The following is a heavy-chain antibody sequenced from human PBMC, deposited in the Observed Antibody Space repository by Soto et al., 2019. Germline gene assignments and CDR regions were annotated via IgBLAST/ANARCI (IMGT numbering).Heavy chain of an antibody. CDR3: ARRIITIFGVVPFSWFDP. CDR1: GGSISSSSYY. V-gene: IGHV4-39*01. J-gene: IGHJ5*02. CDR2: IYYSGST. Sequence: PSETLSLTCTVSGGSISSSSYYWGWIRQPPGKGLEWIGSIYYSGSTYYNPSLKSRVTISVDTSKNQFSLKLSSVTAADTAVYYFARRIITIFGVVPFSWFDPWGQGTLVTVSS. D-gene: IGHD3-3*01.